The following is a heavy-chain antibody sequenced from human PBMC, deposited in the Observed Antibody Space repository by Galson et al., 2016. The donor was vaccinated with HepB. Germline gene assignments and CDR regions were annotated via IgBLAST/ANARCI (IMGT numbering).Heavy chain of an antibody. V-gene: IGHV1-46*01. CDR2: INPSGGST. D-gene: IGHD4/OR15-4a*01. J-gene: IGHJ4*02. Sequence: SVKVSCKASGYTFTSYFLHWVRQAPGQGLEWMGLINPSGGSTRYAQKFQGRVTMTRDRSTSTVYMELSSLRSEDTAVYYCVRGGANGDYWGQGALVTVSS. CDR3: VRGGANGDY. CDR1: GYTFTSYF.